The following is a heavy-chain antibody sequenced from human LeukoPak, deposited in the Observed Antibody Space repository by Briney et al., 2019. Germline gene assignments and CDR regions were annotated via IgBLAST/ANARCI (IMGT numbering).Heavy chain of an antibody. CDR3: ARDSDSSGST. CDR2: INPNSGNT. CDR1: GYTFTGYY. J-gene: IGHJ4*02. Sequence: ASVKVSCKASGYTFTGYYMHWVRQAPGQGLEWMGWINPNSGNTGYAQKFQGRVTMTRNTSISTAYMELSSLRAEDTAVYYCARDSDSSGSTWGQGTLVTVSS. D-gene: IGHD3-22*01. V-gene: IGHV1-8*02.